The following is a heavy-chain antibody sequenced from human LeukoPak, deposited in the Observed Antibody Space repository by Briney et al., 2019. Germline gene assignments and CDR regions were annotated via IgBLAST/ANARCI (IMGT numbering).Heavy chain of an antibody. CDR2: IAFDGSNK. CDR3: AKYGGDYTFDY. J-gene: IGHJ4*02. D-gene: IGHD4-17*01. V-gene: IGHV3-30*18. CDR1: GFTFSSYG. Sequence: GGSLRLSCAASGFTFSSYGMHCVRQAPGKGLEWVAIIAFDGSNKYYADSMKGRFTISRDNSKNSLSLQMNSLRTENTALYYYAKYGGDYTFDYWGQGTLVTVSS.